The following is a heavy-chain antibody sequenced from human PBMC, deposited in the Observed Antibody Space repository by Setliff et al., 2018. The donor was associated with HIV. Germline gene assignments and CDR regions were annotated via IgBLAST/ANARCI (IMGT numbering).Heavy chain of an antibody. CDR1: GGSFSSGNYY. J-gene: IGHJ4*02. CDR3: AREDKYGYSSSWYNY. V-gene: IGHV4-61*09. Sequence: SETLSLTCTVSGGSFSSGNYYWSWIRQPAGKGLEWIGHIYSIENTNYNPSLKSRVTISVDTSKNQFSLKLRSLTAADTAVYYCAREDKYGYSSSWYNYWGQGALVTVPQ. CDR2: IYSIENT. D-gene: IGHD6-13*01.